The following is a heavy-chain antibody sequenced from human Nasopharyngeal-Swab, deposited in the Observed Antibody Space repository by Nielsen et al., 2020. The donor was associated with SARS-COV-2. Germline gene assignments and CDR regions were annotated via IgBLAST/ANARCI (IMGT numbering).Heavy chain of an antibody. CDR2: IKSKTDGGTT. V-gene: IGHV3-15*01. CDR1: GFTFSNAW. D-gene: IGHD6-13*01. CDR3: TTVVAIAAGRDY. Sequence: GESLKISCAASGFTFSNAWMSWVRQAPGKGLEWVGRIKSKTDGGTTDYAAPVKGRFTISRDDSKNTLYLQMNSLKTGDTAVYYCTTVVAIAAGRDYWGQGTLVTVSS. J-gene: IGHJ4*02.